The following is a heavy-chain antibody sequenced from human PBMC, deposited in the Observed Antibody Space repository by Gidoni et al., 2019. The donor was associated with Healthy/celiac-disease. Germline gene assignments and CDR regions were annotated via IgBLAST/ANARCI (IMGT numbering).Heavy chain of an antibody. CDR1: GYTFTSYG. J-gene: IGHJ6*02. Sequence: QVQLVQSGAEVKKPGASVKVSCKASGYTFTSYGISWWRQAPGQGLEGLGWISAYNGNTNYAQQLQGRVTMTTDTSTSTAYMELRSLRSDDTAVYYCAMSCSSTSCYLVGVSQNYYYGMDVWGQGTTVTVSS. D-gene: IGHD2-2*01. CDR2: ISAYNGNT. CDR3: AMSCSSTSCYLVGVSQNYYYGMDV. V-gene: IGHV1-18*01.